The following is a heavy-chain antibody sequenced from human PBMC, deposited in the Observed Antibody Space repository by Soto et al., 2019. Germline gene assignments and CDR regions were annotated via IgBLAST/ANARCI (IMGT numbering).Heavy chain of an antibody. J-gene: IGHJ5*02. CDR2: MYHSGST. D-gene: IGHD4-17*01. Sequence: SETLSLTCTVSGGSISSSSYYWGWIRQPPGKGLEWIGSMYHSGSTYYNPSLKSRVTISVDTSKNQFSLKLSSVIAADTAVYYCARHDYSDYAINWFDPWGQGTLVTVSS. V-gene: IGHV4-39*01. CDR3: ARHDYSDYAINWFDP. CDR1: GGSISSSSYY.